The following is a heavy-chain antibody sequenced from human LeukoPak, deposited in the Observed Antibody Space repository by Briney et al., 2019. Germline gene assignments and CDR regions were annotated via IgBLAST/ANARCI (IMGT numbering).Heavy chain of an antibody. V-gene: IGHV4-4*09. J-gene: IGHJ2*01. CDR2: IYISGST. CDR3: GRETRDVSGYSLDL. Sequence: SETLSLTCTVSGGSIGGYYWTWIRQPPGKGLEWIGYIYISGSTNYNPSLQSRVTISLDTSKSQFSLRLNSVTAADTAVYYCGRETRDVSGYSLDLWGRGTLVTVSS. D-gene: IGHD3-3*01. CDR1: GGSIGGYY.